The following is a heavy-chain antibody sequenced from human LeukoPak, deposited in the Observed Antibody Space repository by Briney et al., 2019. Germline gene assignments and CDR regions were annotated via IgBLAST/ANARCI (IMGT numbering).Heavy chain of an antibody. CDR3: AVVYSSGWAIDF. CDR2: MYPGDSDT. V-gene: IGHV5-51*01. CDR1: GYRFSTYW. D-gene: IGHD6-19*01. J-gene: IGHJ4*02. Sequence: PGESLKISCKGIGYRFSTYWIGWVRQMPGKGLEWMGIMYPGDSDTRYSRSFQGQVTISADKSISTTYLRWSSLKASDTAIYYCAVVYSSGWAIDFWGQGTLVTVSS.